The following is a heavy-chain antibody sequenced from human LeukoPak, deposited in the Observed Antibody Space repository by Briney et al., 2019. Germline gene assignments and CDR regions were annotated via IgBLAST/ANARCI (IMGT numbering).Heavy chain of an antibody. D-gene: IGHD1-26*01. CDR3: ARGASSSTVYDAFDI. J-gene: IGHJ3*02. V-gene: IGHV4-59*01. Sequence: KPSETLSLTCSVSGGSISSYYWSWIRQPPGKGLEWIGYIYYSGSTNYNPSLKCRVTISVDTSKNQFSLKLSSVTAADTAVYYCARGASSSTVYDAFDIWGQGTMVTVSS. CDR2: IYYSGST. CDR1: GGSISSYY.